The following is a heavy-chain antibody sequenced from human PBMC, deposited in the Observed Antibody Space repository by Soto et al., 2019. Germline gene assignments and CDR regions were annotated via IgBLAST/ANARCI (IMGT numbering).Heavy chain of an antibody. CDR1: GYTSTSYE. J-gene: IGHJ5*02. CDR2: MNPNSGNT. CDR3: AGVVFSSPSCFIWYNGNWFDP. Sequence: GASVKVSCXASGYTSTSYEINWVRQATGQGLEWMGWMNPNSGNTGYAQKFQGRVTMTRNTSISTAYMELSSLRSEDTAVYYCAGVVFSSPSCFIWYNGNWFDPWGQGTLVTVSS. D-gene: IGHD2-2*01. V-gene: IGHV1-8*01.